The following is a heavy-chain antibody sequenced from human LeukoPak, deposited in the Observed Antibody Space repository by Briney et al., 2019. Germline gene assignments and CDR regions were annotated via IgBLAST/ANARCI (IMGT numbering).Heavy chain of an antibody. CDR1: GGTFSSYA. J-gene: IGHJ6*02. Sequence: ASVKVSCKASGGTFSSYAISWVRQAPGQGLEWMGGIIPIFGTANHAQKFQGRVTITADESTSTAYMELRSLSSDDTAVYYCGRGPKAGGPHHDMDVWGRGTTVTVSS. CDR2: IIPIFGTA. D-gene: IGHD2-15*01. V-gene: IGHV1-69*13. CDR3: GRGPKAGGPHHDMDV.